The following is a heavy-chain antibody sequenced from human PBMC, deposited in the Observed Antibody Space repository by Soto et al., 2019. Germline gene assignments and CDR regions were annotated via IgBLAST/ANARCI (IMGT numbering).Heavy chain of an antibody. CDR2: IFYTGTT. J-gene: IGHJ5*02. CDR3: ARLVVVAPVANA. V-gene: IGHV4-39*02. Sequence: QLKLQESGPGLVKPSETLSLTCSVSGGSISYNSYYWGRIRQPPGKGLEWVGGIFYTGTTYYSPSLKDRVTISVDTSKNSFSLNLTSVTAADTAVYFCARLVVVAPVANAWGQGTLVTVSS. CDR1: GGSISYNSYY. D-gene: IGHD2-2*01.